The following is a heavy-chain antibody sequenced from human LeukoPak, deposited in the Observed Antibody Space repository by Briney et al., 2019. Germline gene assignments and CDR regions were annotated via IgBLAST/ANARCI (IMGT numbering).Heavy chain of an antibody. D-gene: IGHD5-18*01. CDR2: IIPIFGTA. CDR1: GGTFSSYA. Sequence: SVKVSCKASGGTFSSYAISWVRQAPGQGLEWMGGIIPIFGTANYAQKFQGRVTITADESTSTAYMELSSLRSEDTAVYYCAREAVVDTAMVATGYWGQGTLVTVSS. V-gene: IGHV1-69*13. J-gene: IGHJ4*02. CDR3: AREAVVDTAMVATGY.